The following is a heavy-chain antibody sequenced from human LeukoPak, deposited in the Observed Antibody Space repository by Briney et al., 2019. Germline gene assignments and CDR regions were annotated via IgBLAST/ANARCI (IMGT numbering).Heavy chain of an antibody. CDR2: INHSGST. J-gene: IGHJ6*02. CDR3: ARVAATRYYYYYYGMDV. CDR1: GGSFSGYY. Sequence: SETLSLTCAVYGGSFSGYYWCWIRQPPGKGLEWIGEINHSGSTNYNPSLKSRVTISVDTSKNQFSLKLSSVTAADTAVYYCARVAATRYYYYYYGMDVWGQGTTVTVSS. V-gene: IGHV4-34*01. D-gene: IGHD2-15*01.